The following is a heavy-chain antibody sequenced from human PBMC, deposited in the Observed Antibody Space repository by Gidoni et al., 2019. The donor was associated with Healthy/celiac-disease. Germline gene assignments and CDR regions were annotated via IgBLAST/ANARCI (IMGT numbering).Heavy chain of an antibody. D-gene: IGHD5-18*01. Sequence: EVQLVESGGDLVQPGTSLRLSCEVSGFTFDDYAMHWVRQGPGKGWEWFSGINWNSASAGYAESLEGRFTISRDNAKKSLYLQMTSLRPEDTAVYYCAKARGFTYGIDAFDIWGHGTMVTVSS. CDR1: GFTFDDYA. CDR3: AKARGFTYGIDAFDI. J-gene: IGHJ3*02. CDR2: INWNSASA. V-gene: IGHV3-9*01.